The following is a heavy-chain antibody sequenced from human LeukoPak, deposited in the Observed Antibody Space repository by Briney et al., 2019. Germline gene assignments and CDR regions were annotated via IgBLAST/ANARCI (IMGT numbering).Heavy chain of an antibody. Sequence: SETLSLTCTVSGGSISSSSYYWGWIRQPPGKGLEWIGTIYYSGSTYYNPSLKSRVTISVDTSKNQFSLKLSSVTAADTAVYYCATRSSGWSRTRDYWGQGTLVTVSS. CDR1: GGSISSSSYY. CDR3: ATRSSGWSRTRDY. V-gene: IGHV4-39*01. J-gene: IGHJ4*02. CDR2: IYYSGST. D-gene: IGHD6-19*01.